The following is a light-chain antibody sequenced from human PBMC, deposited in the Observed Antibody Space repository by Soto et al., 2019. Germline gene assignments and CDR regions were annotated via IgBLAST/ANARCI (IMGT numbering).Light chain of an antibody. Sequence: DIQMTQSPSTLSASVGDRVTITCRASQTISSWLAWYQQKPGTGPKLLIYDASSLESGVPSRFSGSGSGTEFTLTISSLQPDDFATYYCQQYNSYSRTFGQGTKVEIK. CDR3: QQYNSYSRT. CDR2: DAS. CDR1: QTISSW. V-gene: IGKV1-5*01. J-gene: IGKJ1*01.